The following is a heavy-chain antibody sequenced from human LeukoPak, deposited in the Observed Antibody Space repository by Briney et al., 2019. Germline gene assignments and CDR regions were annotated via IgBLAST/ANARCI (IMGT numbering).Heavy chain of an antibody. Sequence: GGSLRLSCAASGFTFSSSWMHWVRQAPGKGLEWVANINQDVCEKYYVDSVKGRFTISRDHARSSLYLQMNSLRAEDTAVYYCVRGAGFITDYWGQGTLVTVSS. CDR1: GFTFSSSW. CDR2: INQDVCEK. CDR3: VRGAGFITDY. J-gene: IGHJ4*02. D-gene: IGHD3-9*01. V-gene: IGHV3-7*01.